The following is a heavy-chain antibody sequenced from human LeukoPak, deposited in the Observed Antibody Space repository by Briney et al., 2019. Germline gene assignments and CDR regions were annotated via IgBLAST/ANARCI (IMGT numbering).Heavy chain of an antibody. Sequence: GGSLRLSCAASGFTFSSYWMSWVRQAPGKGLEWVANIKQDGSEKYYVDSVKGRFTISRDNAKNSLYLQMNSLRAEDTAVYYCTRDPYYYDSSGHEWFDPWGQGTLVTVSS. J-gene: IGHJ5*02. V-gene: IGHV3-7*05. CDR1: GFTFSSYW. D-gene: IGHD3-22*01. CDR2: IKQDGSEK. CDR3: TRDPYYYDSSGHEWFDP.